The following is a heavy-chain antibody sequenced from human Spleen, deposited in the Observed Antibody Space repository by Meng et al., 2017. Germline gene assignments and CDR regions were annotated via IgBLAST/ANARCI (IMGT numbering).Heavy chain of an antibody. D-gene: IGHD4-11*01. CDR1: GASISGINW. CDR3: ARGPTTMAHDFDY. Sequence: EPVQASGPGVVTPSGPTSLTCASSGASISGINWWSWVRHPPGKGLEWIGEIYHLGSTNYNPSLESRATISVDTSQNNLSLKLSSVTAADSAVYYCARGPTTMAHDFDYWGQGTLVTVSS. CDR2: IYHLGST. J-gene: IGHJ4*02. V-gene: IGHV4-4*02.